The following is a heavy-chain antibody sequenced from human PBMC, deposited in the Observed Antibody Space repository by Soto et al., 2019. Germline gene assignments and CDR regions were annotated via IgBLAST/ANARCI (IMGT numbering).Heavy chain of an antibody. CDR2: IKQDGSEK. V-gene: IGHV3-7*01. D-gene: IGHD1-1*01. CDR3: ARDGDGYPA. J-gene: IGHJ5*02. CDR1: GFTFSRNW. Sequence: EVQLVESGGGLVQPGGSLTLSCAASGFTFSRNWMSWVRQAPGKGLEWVANIKQDGSEKYYADAVKGRFTLSRDNVENSLYLQMNILRAEDTAVYYCARDGDGYPAWGQGTLVTVSS.